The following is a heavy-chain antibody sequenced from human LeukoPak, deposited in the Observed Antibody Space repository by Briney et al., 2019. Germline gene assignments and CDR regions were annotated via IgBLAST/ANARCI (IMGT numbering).Heavy chain of an antibody. CDR2: IFAGDRT. CDR1: GFSASTNY. CDR3: AKIAIYYYYMDV. J-gene: IGHJ6*03. D-gene: IGHD2-21*01. Sequence: PGGSLRLSCAASGFSASTNYMSWVRQAPGEGLEWGSVIFAGDRTYYPDSVKGRFIISRDNSKNTLYLQMNSLRAEDTAVYYCAKIAIYYYYMDVWGKGTTVTVSS. V-gene: IGHV3-66*01.